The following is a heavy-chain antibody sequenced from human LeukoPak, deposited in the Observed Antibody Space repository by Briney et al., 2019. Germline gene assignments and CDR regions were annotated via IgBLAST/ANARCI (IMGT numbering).Heavy chain of an antibody. V-gene: IGHV4-59*11. Sequence: SEALPLTCTVSGGSISNHYWSWIRQPPGKGLEWIGYIYYSGSTNYNPSLKSRVTISVDTSKKKFSLKLSSVTAADTAVYYCAMSSWISDFDIWGQGTMATVSS. J-gene: IGHJ3*02. D-gene: IGHD6-13*01. CDR3: AMSSWISDFDI. CDR2: IYYSGST. CDR1: GGSISNHY.